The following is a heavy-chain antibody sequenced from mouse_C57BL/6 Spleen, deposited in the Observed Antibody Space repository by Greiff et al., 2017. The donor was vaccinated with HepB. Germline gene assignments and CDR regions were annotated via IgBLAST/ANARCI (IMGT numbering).Heavy chain of an antibody. CDR2: INPYNGGT. J-gene: IGHJ2*01. Sequence: EVQLQQSGPVLVKPGASVKMSCKASGYTFTDYYMNWVKQSHGKSLEWIGVINPYNGGTSYNQKFKGKATLTVDKSSSTAYMELNSLTSEDSAVYYCARWDYGSSYPDYWGQGTTLTVSS. CDR3: ARWDYGSSYPDY. V-gene: IGHV1-19*01. D-gene: IGHD1-1*01. CDR1: GYTFTDYY.